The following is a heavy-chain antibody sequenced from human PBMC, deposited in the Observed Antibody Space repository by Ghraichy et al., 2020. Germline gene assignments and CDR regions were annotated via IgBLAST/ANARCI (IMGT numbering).Heavy chain of an antibody. J-gene: IGHJ6*01. D-gene: IGHD6-13*01. CDR2: ISGSGDST. V-gene: IGHV3-23*01. CDR1: GFTFSSYV. Sequence: GGSLRLSCAASGFTFSSYVLSWVRQAPGKGLEWDSAISGSGDSTYYPDSVKGRFTISRDNSKNTLYLQMNSLRVEDTAVYYCAKGIAAGTSTISYYYNGMDVWGQGSTVTFSP. CDR3: AKGIAAGTSTISYYYNGMDV.